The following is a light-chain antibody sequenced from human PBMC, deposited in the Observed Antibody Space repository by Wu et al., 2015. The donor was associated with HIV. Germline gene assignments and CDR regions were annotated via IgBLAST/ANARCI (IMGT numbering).Light chain of an antibody. CDR1: QDITNS. CDR2: AAS. V-gene: IGKV1-NL1*01. Sequence: DIQMTQSPSSLSASVGARITITCRASQDITNSLAWYQQKPGKAPKLLLYAASRLESGVPYRFSGSGSGTDYTLTISSLQPEDFATYYCQQYYSTPQTFGQGTKVDIK. J-gene: IGKJ1*01. CDR3: QQYYSTPQT.